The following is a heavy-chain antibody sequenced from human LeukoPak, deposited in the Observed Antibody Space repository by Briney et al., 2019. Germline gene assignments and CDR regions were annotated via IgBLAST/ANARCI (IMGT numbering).Heavy chain of an antibody. CDR2: IKEDGSEK. Sequence: GGSLRLSCAASGFTFSSSWMTWVRQAPGKGLEWVANIKEDGSEKYYVDSVKGRFTISRDNAKNSLYLQNNSLRAEDTAVYYCARDQRASPAAADYWGQGTLVTVSS. V-gene: IGHV3-7*01. CDR3: ARDQRASPAAADY. J-gene: IGHJ4*02. D-gene: IGHD2-15*01. CDR1: GFTFSSSW.